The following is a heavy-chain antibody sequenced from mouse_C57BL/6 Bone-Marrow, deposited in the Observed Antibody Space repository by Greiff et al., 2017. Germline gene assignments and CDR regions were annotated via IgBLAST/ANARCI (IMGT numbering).Heavy chain of an antibody. Sequence: EVKLQESGPGLVKPSQSLSLTCSVTGYSITSGYYWNWIRQFPGNKLEWMGYISYDGSNNYNPSLKNRISITRDTSKNQFFLKLNSVTTEDTATYYCARGDGYYRRVDAMDYWGQGTSVTVSS. D-gene: IGHD2-3*01. CDR3: ARGDGYYRRVDAMDY. J-gene: IGHJ4*01. CDR1: GYSITSGYY. CDR2: ISYDGSN. V-gene: IGHV3-6*01.